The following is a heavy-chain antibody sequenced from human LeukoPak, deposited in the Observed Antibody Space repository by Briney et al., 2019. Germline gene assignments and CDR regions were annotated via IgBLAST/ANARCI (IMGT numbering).Heavy chain of an antibody. CDR3: AKSNGYGLVDI. J-gene: IGHJ3*02. CDR2: IYHSGST. V-gene: IGHV4-38-2*02. CDR1: GYSISSGYY. D-gene: IGHD3-10*01. Sequence: SETLSLTCTVSGYSISSGYYWGWIRQPPGKGLEWIGSIYHSGSTYYSPSLKSRVTISLDTSRNQFSLKLNSVTAADTAVYYCAKSNGYGLVDIWGQGTMVTVSS.